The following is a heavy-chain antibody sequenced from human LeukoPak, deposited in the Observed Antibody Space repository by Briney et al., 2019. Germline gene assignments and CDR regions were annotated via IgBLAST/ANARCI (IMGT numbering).Heavy chain of an antibody. Sequence: GGSLRLSCTASGFTFGDYAMTWVRQAPGKGLEWVSYISSSGSTIYYSDSVKGRFTISRDNAKNSLCLQMNSLRDEDTAVYYCARDLNLSFWGQGTLVTVSS. CDR3: ARDLNLSF. V-gene: IGHV3-48*02. J-gene: IGHJ4*02. CDR1: GFTFGDYA. D-gene: IGHD2/OR15-2a*01. CDR2: ISSSGSTI.